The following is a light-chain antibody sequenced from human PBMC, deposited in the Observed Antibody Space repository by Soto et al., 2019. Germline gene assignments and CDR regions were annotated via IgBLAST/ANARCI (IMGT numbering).Light chain of an antibody. J-gene: IGKJ2*01. CDR2: AAS. CDR1: QNISFY. Sequence: DIQMTQSPSSPSASIGDRGTITCRASQNISFYLNWYQHKTGQAPKVLIYAASSLQAGVPQRFSGSGSATDFTLSISSLQPEHFATYSCQQSYITPYTFGQGTKVDSK. V-gene: IGKV1-39*01. CDR3: QQSYITPYT.